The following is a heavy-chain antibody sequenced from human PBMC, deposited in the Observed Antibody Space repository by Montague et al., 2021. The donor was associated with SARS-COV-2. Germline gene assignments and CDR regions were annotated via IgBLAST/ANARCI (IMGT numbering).Heavy chain of an antibody. D-gene: IGHD3-22*01. V-gene: IGHV4-31*03. J-gene: IGHJ3*02. Sequence: TLSLTCTVSGGSINSGGYYWSWIRQHPGKGLEWIGYIYHTGSTHYNPSLKSRVTISKETSKNHFSLNLSSVTAADSAVYYCARDSGYYDSSGYSYDAFDIWGQGTKVTVSS. CDR1: GGSINSGGYY. CDR2: IYHTGST. CDR3: ARDSGYYDSSGYSYDAFDI.